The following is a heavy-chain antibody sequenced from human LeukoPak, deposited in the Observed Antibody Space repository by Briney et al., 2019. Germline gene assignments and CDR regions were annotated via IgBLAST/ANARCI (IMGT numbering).Heavy chain of an antibody. Sequence: GGSLRLSCAASGFTFSSYEMNWVRQAPGKGLEWVSYISSSGSTIYYADSVKGRFTISRDNAKNSLYLQMNSLRAEDTAVYYCARGGYSSSWYLRDAFDIWGQGTMVTVSS. D-gene: IGHD6-13*01. CDR1: GFTFSSYE. CDR2: ISSSGSTI. J-gene: IGHJ3*02. V-gene: IGHV3-48*03. CDR3: ARGGYSSSWYLRDAFDI.